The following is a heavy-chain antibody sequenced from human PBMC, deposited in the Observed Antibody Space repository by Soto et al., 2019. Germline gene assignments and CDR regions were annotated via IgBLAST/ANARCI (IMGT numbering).Heavy chain of an antibody. J-gene: IGHJ4*02. V-gene: IGHV1-2*02. D-gene: IGHD2-15*01. CDR3: GRDRFCSGDTCSGSIDD. CDR2: ISPNSGVT. Sequence: XSVKVSGXPSGCKFMYYNVYLVRQAPGQGLEWMGWISPNSGVTKYDPAFQGRITMTRDTSIGTAYLELSDLRSGDTALYFCGRDRFCSGDTCSGSIDDWGQGTLVTVSS. CDR1: GCKFMYYN.